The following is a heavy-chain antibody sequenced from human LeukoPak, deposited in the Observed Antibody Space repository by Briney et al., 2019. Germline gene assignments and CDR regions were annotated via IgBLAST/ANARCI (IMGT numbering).Heavy chain of an antibody. D-gene: IGHD4-17*01. CDR1: GGSISSSSYY. CDR3: ARRKFYGDLDY. Sequence: PSETLSLTCTVSGGSISSSSYYWGWIRQPPGKGLEWVGSIYYSGSTYYNPSLKSRVTISVDTSKNQSSLKLSSVTAADTAVYYCARRKFYGDLDYWGQGTLVTVCS. J-gene: IGHJ4*02. V-gene: IGHV4-39*01. CDR2: IYYSGST.